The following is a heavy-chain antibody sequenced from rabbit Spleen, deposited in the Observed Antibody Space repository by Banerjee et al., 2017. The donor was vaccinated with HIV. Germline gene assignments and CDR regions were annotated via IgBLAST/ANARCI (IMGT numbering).Heavy chain of an antibody. J-gene: IGHJ4*01. CDR2: INAVTGNA. CDR1: GFRFSNKAV. Sequence: QEQLEESGGGLVKPEGSLTLTCKASGFRFSNKAVMCWVRQAPGKGLDGIACINAVTGNAFSANWAKGRFSFSKTSSPTLTLKMTSLTAADTATSSCARYLAVVIGWNFGWWGPGSRVTVS. D-gene: IGHD1-1*01. CDR3: ARYLAVVIGWNFGW. V-gene: IGHV1S45*01.